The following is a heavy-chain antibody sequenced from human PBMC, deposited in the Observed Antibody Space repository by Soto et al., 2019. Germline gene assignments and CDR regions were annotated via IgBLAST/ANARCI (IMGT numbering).Heavy chain of an antibody. CDR2: IIPILGIA. J-gene: IGHJ6*01. D-gene: IGHD5-12*01. CDR1: GGTFSSYT. Sequence: QVQLVQSGAEVKKPGSSVKVSCKASGGTFSSYTISWVRQAPGQGLEWMGRIIPILGIANYAQKFQGRGTITAYKTTSTACMELRSLESEDTAVCYRTRCPREYSGNNWGSGHGMDTWWQRIKVTV. CDR3: TRCPREYSGNNWGSGHGMDT. V-gene: IGHV1-69*02.